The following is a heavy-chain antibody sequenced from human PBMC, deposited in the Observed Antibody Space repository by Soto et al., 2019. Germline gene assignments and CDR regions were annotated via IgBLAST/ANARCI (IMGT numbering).Heavy chain of an antibody. V-gene: IGHV4-59*01. CDR1: GCSISSYY. J-gene: IGHJ4*02. CDR3: ARDLAAVPRAFDY. Sequence: SDTLSLTCPVSGCSISSYYWSWVRQPPGKGLEWIGSVYYTGTTDYNPSLKSRVTISVDTSKTQFSLNLRSVTAADTAAYYCARDLAAVPRAFDYWGRGILVTVSS. CDR2: VYYTGTT. D-gene: IGHD6-13*01.